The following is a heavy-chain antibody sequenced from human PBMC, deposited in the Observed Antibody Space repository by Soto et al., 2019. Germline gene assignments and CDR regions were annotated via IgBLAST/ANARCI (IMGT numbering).Heavy chain of an antibody. CDR1: GFIFSSYD. J-gene: IGHJ4*02. D-gene: IGHD1-1*01. Sequence: GGSLRLSCAASGFIFSSYDMSWVRQAPGKGLEWVSVISGSGGITYYADSVKGRFTISRYNSKNTLYLQMNSLRAEDTAVYYCAKDRQQQGSLEYWGQGTLVTVSS. CDR2: ISGSGGIT. CDR3: AKDRQQQGSLEY. V-gene: IGHV3-23*01.